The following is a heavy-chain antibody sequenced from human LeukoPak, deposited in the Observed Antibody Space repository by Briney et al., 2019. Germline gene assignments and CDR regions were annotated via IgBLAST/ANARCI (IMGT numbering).Heavy chain of an antibody. Sequence: GGSLRLSCAASGFIFSNYAMYWVRQAPGKGLEWVAVISYDGKKEYYADSVKGRFTISRDNSKNTLYLQMNSLRTEDTAVYYCARGVPPDYWGQGILVTVSS. V-gene: IGHV3-30*04. CDR2: ISYDGKKE. J-gene: IGHJ4*02. CDR3: ARGVPPDY. CDR1: GFIFSNYA.